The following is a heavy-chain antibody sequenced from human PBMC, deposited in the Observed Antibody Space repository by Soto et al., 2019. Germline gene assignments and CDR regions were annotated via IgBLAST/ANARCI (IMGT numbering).Heavy chain of an antibody. CDR1: GFTFSSYG. CDR3: AKAAGDYGGNAYYYYGMDV. D-gene: IGHD4-17*01. J-gene: IGHJ6*02. CDR2: ISYDGTNK. V-gene: IGHV3-30*18. Sequence: QVQLVESGGGVVQPGRSLRLSCAASGFTFSSYGMHWVRQAPGKGLEWVAVISYDGTNKYYAGSVKGRFTISRDNSKNLLSXQMNSLRAEDTAVYYCAKAAGDYGGNAYYYYGMDVWGQGTTVTVSS.